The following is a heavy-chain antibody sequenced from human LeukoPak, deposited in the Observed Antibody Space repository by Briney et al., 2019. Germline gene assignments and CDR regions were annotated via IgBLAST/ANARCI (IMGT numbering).Heavy chain of an antibody. J-gene: IGHJ4*02. D-gene: IGHD5-18*01. CDR2: ITSNSRYT. CDR3: AIEGDTWYYFDY. V-gene: IGHV3-21*01. CDR1: GFTFSSYA. Sequence: GGSLRLSCAASGFTFSSYAMSWVRQAPGKGLEWVSSITSNSRYTYYADSVKGRFTISRDNAKNSLYLQMNSLRAEDTAVYYCAIEGDTWYYFDYWGQGTLVTVSS.